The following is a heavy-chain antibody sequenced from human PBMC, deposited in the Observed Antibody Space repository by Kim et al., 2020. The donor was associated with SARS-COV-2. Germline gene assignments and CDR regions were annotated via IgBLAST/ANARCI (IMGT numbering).Heavy chain of an antibody. Sequence: VSVKSRIAIHPDTSKNQFSLQLNSVTPEDTAVYYCARGGWSSSWYVHFDYWGQGTLVTVSS. V-gene: IGHV6-1*01. J-gene: IGHJ4*02. D-gene: IGHD6-13*01. CDR3: ARGGWSSSWYVHFDY.